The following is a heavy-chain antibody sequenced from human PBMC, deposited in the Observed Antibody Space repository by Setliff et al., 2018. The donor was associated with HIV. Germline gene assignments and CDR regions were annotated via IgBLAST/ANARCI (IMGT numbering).Heavy chain of an antibody. Sequence: KTSETLSLTCTVSGGSISSSSYYWSWIRQPPGKGLEWIGSIYYSGSTYYNPSLKSRVTISVDTSKNQFSLRLSSVTAADTAMYYCVRDDYGYNGKGFDYWGPGTLVTVSS. J-gene: IGHJ4*02. CDR3: VRDDYGYNGKGFDY. V-gene: IGHV4-39*07. CDR1: GGSISSSSYY. CDR2: IYYSGST. D-gene: IGHD4-17*01.